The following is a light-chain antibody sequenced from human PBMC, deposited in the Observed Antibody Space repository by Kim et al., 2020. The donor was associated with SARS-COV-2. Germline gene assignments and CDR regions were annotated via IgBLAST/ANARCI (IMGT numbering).Light chain of an antibody. CDR3: QQYGRSPLT. Sequence: CPEEGSTLLGRARPSVTRASLAWYQQRPGQGPRLLIFGASSRATGIPHRSSGSVSGTDLALTSTRLEPVDFAVDYCQQYGRSPLTFGGGTKVE. V-gene: IGKV3-20*01. CDR1: PSVTRAS. CDR2: GAS. J-gene: IGKJ4*01.